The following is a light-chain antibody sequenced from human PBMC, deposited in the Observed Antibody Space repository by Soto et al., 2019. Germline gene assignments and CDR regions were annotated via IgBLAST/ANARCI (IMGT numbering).Light chain of an antibody. J-gene: IGLJ1*01. Sequence: QSVLTQPRSVSGSPGQSVTISCTGASSDVGGYNYVSWYQQHPGKAPKLMIYDVSKRPSGVPDRFSGSKSGNTASLTISGLQTEDGADYYCCSYAGRYTYVFGSGTKAPS. CDR1: SSDVGGYNY. CDR3: CSYAGRYTYV. CDR2: DVS. V-gene: IGLV2-11*01.